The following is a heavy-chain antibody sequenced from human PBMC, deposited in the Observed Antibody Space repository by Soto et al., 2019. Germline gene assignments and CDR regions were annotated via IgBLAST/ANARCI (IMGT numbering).Heavy chain of an antibody. J-gene: IGHJ4*02. D-gene: IGHD5-12*01. Sequence: GESLKISCKGSGYSFSSYWITWVRQKPGEALEWLGRISPSDSYTDYSPTFQGHVSISTDKYTNTVYLEWSSLKASDTAMYYCARRIYNGYEIFDYWGQGTRVTVPS. CDR1: GYSFSSYW. V-gene: IGHV5-10-1*01. CDR3: ARRIYNGYEIFDY. CDR2: ISPSDSYT.